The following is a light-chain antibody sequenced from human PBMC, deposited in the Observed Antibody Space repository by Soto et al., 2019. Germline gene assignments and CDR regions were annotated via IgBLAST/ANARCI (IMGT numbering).Light chain of an antibody. CDR1: QSVADSY. CDR2: VAT. J-gene: IGKJ1*01. CDR3: HHFGNSPET. Sequence: EVVLTQSPGTLSLSPGERATLSCRASQSVADSYLAWYQQKPGRAPRLLFYVATTRSTGIPDRFSGSVSGTDFSLTISTLEPDDFAVYYCHHFGNSPETFGQGTKLE. V-gene: IGKV3-20*01.